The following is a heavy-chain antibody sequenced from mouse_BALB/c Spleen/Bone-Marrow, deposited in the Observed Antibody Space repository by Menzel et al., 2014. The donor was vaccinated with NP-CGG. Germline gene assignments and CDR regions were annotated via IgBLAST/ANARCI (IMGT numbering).Heavy chain of an antibody. V-gene: IGHV5-15*02. J-gene: IGHJ1*01. D-gene: IGHD1-1*01. CDR1: GFTFSDYG. Sequence: EVHLVESGGGLVQPGGSRKLSCAASGFTFSDYGMAWVRQAPGKGPGWVAFISNLAYSIYYADTVTGRFTISRENAKNTPYLEMSSLRSEDTAMYYCARDQVYYYGSSYGYFDVWGAGTTVTVSS. CDR2: ISNLAYSI. CDR3: ARDQVYYYGSSYGYFDV.